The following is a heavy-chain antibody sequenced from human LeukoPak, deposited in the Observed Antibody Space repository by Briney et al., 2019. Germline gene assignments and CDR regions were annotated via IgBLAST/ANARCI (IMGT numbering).Heavy chain of an antibody. V-gene: IGHV4-34*01. Sequence: PSETLSLTCAVYGGSFSGYDWSWIRQPPGKGLEWIGEINHSGSTNYNPSLKSRVTISVDTSKNQFSLKLSSVTAADTAVYYCARVRGSGSYYYYYYGMDVWGQGTTVTVSS. CDR2: INHSGST. CDR1: GGSFSGYD. D-gene: IGHD3-10*01. J-gene: IGHJ6*02. CDR3: ARVRGSGSYYYYYYGMDV.